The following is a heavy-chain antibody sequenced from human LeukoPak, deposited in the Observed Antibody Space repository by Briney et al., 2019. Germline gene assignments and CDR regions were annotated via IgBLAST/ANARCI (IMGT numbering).Heavy chain of an antibody. J-gene: IGHJ4*02. Sequence: GGSLRLSCAASGFTFSSYAMSWVRQAPGKGLEWVSAISGSGGSTYYAASMKGRFTISRDNSKNTLYLQMNSPRAEDTAVYYFAKAKKDCGGGSCYYFDYWGQGTLVSVSS. CDR2: ISGSGGST. D-gene: IGHD2-15*01. CDR3: AKAKKDCGGGSCYYFDY. V-gene: IGHV3-23*01. CDR1: GFTFSSYA.